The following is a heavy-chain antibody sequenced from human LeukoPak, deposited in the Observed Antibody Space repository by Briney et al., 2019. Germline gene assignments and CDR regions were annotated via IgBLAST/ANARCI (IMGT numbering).Heavy chain of an antibody. CDR1: GFTFSSYW. Sequence: GGSLRLSCAASGFTFSSYWMSWVRLAPGKGLEWVANIKQDGSEKYYVDSVKGRFTISRDNAKNSLYLQMNSLRAEDTAVYYWARRGGKLLRFNFFYYWGQGTLVHGSS. CDR2: IKQDGSEK. V-gene: IGHV3-7*01. CDR3: ARRGGKLLRFNFFYY. J-gene: IGHJ4*02. D-gene: IGHD5-12*01.